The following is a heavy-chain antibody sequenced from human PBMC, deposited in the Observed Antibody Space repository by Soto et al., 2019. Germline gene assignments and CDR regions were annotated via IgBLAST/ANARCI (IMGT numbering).Heavy chain of an antibody. Sequence: GGSLTLSCAAAGVTFSSYAMHWVRRAPGKGLEWVAVISYDGSNKYYADSVKGRFTISRDNSKNTLYLQMNSLRAEDTAVYYCARDQGLDAFDIWGQGTMVTVSS. CDR3: ARDQGLDAFDI. J-gene: IGHJ3*02. CDR2: ISYDGSNK. D-gene: IGHD6-25*01. V-gene: IGHV3-30-3*01. CDR1: GVTFSSYA.